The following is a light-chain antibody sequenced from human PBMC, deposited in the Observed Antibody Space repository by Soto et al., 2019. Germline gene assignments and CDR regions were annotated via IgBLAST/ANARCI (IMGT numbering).Light chain of an antibody. J-gene: IGLJ1*01. CDR1: SSSIGSNS. CDR2: TNI. Sequence: QSVLTQPPSASGTPGQRVTISCSGSSSSIGSNSVNWYQQLPRTAPKVLIYTNIQRPSGVPDRFSGSKSGTSASLAISGLQSEDEADYYCATWDDSLNVYVFGTGTQLTVL. V-gene: IGLV1-44*01. CDR3: ATWDDSLNVYV.